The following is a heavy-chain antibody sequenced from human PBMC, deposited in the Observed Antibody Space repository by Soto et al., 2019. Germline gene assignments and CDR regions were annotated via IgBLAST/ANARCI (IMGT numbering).Heavy chain of an antibody. CDR3: ARETRIAVAVPGGAFDI. J-gene: IGHJ3*02. V-gene: IGHV1-69*04. CDR1: GGTFSSYT. Sequence: ASVKVSCKASGGTFSSYTISWVRQAPGQGLEWMGRIIPILGIANYAQKFQGRVTITADKSTSTAYMELSSLRSEDTAVYYCARETRIAVAVPGGAFDIWGQGTMVTVSS. CDR2: IIPILGIA. D-gene: IGHD6-19*01.